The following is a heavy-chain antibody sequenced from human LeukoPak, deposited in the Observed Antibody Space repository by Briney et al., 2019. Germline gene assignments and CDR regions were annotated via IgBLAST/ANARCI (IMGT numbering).Heavy chain of an antibody. J-gene: IGHJ4*02. D-gene: IGHD2-2*01. CDR1: GYTFTGYY. CDR3: ARVRVVVVPAATSSFDY. V-gene: IGHV1-2*02. Sequence: GASVKASCKASGYTFTGYYMHWVRQAPGQGLEWMGWINPNSGGTNYAQKFQGRVTMTRDTSISTAYMELSRLRSDDTAVYYCARVRVVVVPAATSSFDYWGQGTLVTVSS. CDR2: INPNSGGT.